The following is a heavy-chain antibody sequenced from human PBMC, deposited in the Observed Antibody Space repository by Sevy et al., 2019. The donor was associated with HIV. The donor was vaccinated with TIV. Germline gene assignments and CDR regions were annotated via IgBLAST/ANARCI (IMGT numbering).Heavy chain of an antibody. V-gene: IGHV3-74*01. D-gene: IGHD1-26*01. Sequence: GGSLRLSCAASGFTFSNYWMHWVRQAPGKGLVWVSHINTDGESIRYADSVKGRFTLSRDNAKNTLYLQVNSMRAEDTALYYCARGTRGTFGNWGQGTLVTVSS. J-gene: IGHJ4*02. CDR2: INTDGESI. CDR1: GFTFSNYW. CDR3: ARGTRGTFGN.